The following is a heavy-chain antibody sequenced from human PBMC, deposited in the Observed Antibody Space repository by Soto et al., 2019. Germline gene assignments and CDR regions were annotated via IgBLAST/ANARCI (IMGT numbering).Heavy chain of an antibody. J-gene: IGHJ6*02. V-gene: IGHV3-11*06. Sequence: TGGSLRLSCAASGFTFSDYYMSWIRQAPGKGLEWVSYISSSSSYTNYADSVKGRFTISRDNAKNSLYLQMNSLRAEDTAVYYCARDGGETYYDSSGHTYGMDVWGQGTTVTVSS. CDR3: ARDGGETYYDSSGHTYGMDV. CDR2: ISSSSSYT. CDR1: GFTFSDYY. D-gene: IGHD3-22*01.